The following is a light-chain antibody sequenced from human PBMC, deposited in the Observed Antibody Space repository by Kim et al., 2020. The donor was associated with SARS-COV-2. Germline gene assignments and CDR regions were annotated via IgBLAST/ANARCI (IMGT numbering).Light chain of an antibody. J-gene: IGLJ2*01. CDR2: YDN. Sequence: AAGKRARITGGGHDIGSKGVHWYQQEPGQAPVLVIYYDNERPTGIPVRFSGSNSGNTATLTISRVEAGDEADYYCQVWDRSSDHVVFGGGTQLTVL. V-gene: IGLV3-21*04. CDR1: DIGSKG. CDR3: QVWDRSSDHVV.